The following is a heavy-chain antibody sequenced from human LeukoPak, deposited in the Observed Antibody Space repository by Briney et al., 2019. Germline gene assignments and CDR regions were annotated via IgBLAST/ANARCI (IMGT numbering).Heavy chain of an antibody. V-gene: IGHV4-38-2*02. D-gene: IGHD1-26*01. CDR2: IHYSARI. J-gene: IGHJ5*02. CDR3: TREVRSAWASFDP. CDR1: GYSISSGYY. Sequence: SETLSLTCTVSGYSISSGYYWGWIRPPPGKGLEWIGSIHYSARIYYNPSLKSRLTISPDTSKNQFSLKLTSVTAADTAVYYCTREVRSAWASFDPWGQGTLVIVSS.